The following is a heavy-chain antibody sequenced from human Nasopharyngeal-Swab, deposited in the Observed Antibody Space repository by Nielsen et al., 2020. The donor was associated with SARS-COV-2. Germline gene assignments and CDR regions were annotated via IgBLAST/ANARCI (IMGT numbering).Heavy chain of an antibody. J-gene: IGHJ4*02. V-gene: IGHV1-46*01. CDR3: ARIDSSVPGGDSFDY. CDR2: INPSGGST. Sequence: WVRQAPGQGLEWMGIINPSGGSTSSAQKFQGRVTMTRDTSTSTVYMELSSLRSEDTAVYYCARIDSSVPGGDSFDYWGQGTLVTVSS. D-gene: IGHD3-22*01.